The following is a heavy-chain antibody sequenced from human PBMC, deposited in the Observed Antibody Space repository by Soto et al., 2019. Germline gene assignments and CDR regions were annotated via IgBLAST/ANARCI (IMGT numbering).Heavy chain of an antibody. D-gene: IGHD4-17*01. CDR1: GYTFTGYY. Sequence: ASVKVSCKASGYTFTGYYMHWVRQAPGQGLEWMAIINPTGGSTNYAQKFQGRVTVTRDTSTSTVYMELSSLRSEDTAVYFCARDLLYGDIWGQGTMVTVSS. CDR3: ARDLLYGDI. V-gene: IGHV1-46*03. CDR2: INPTGGST. J-gene: IGHJ3*02.